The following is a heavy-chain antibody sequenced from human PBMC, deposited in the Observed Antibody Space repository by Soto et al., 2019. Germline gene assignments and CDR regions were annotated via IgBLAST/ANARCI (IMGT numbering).Heavy chain of an antibody. V-gene: IGHV3-30-3*01. D-gene: IGHD3-22*01. CDR2: ISYDGSNK. Sequence: QVQLVESGGGVVQPGRSLRLSCAASGFTFSSYAMHWVRQAPGKGLEWVAVISYDGSNKYYADSVKGRFTISRDNSKNTLYLQINSLRAEDTAVYYCARELYYYDSSGYPAFQHWGQGTLVTVSS. J-gene: IGHJ1*01. CDR3: ARELYYYDSSGYPAFQH. CDR1: GFTFSSYA.